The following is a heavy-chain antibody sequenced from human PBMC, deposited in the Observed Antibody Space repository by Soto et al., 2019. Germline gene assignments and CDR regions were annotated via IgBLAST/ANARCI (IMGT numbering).Heavy chain of an antibody. J-gene: IGHJ4*02. CDR2: IYYSGST. CDR3: ARSPAARGGSDY. V-gene: IGHV4-59*02. Sequence: SETLSLTCTVSGGSVSTYYWSWIRQPPGKGLEWIAYIYYSGSTSYNPSLKSRVTISLDTSKNQFSLKLSSVTAADTAVYYCARSPAARGGSDYWGQGTLVTVSS. CDR1: GGSVSTYY. D-gene: IGHD2-2*01.